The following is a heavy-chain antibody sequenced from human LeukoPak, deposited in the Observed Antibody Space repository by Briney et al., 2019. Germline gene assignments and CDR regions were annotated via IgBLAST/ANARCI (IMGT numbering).Heavy chain of an antibody. D-gene: IGHD3-9*01. Sequence: SETLSLTCTVSGGSISSDNYYWSWIRQPPGKGLEWIGYIYYSGSTNYNPSLKSRVTISVDTSKNQFSLKLSSVTAADTAVYYCARGDNILYYYYMDVWGKGTTVTISS. J-gene: IGHJ6*03. CDR2: IYYSGST. V-gene: IGHV4-61*01. CDR3: ARGDNILYYYYMDV. CDR1: GGSISSDNYY.